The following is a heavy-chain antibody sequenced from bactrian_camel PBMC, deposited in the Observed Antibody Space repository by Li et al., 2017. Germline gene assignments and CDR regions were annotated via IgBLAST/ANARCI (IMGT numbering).Heavy chain of an antibody. Sequence: HVQLVESGGGSVQAGGSLRLSCSVSRETYINNCIGWFRQAPGKEREEVAAIYTGRGGTYYADYVKGRFNISQDNAKTTLSLQMNSLKPEDTAMYYCAADYGPCWHGRAYNYWGQGTQVTVS. CDR2: IYTGRGGT. CDR1: RETYINNC. D-gene: IGHD1*01. V-gene: IGHV3S54*01. CDR3: AADYGPCWHGRAYNY. J-gene: IGHJ4*01.